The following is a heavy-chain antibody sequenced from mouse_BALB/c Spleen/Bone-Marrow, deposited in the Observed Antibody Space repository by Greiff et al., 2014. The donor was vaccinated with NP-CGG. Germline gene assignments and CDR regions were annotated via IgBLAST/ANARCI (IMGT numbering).Heavy chain of an antibody. Sequence: ESGAELVKPGASLKLSCKASGYTFTNYWIHWVKQRPGQGLEWIGEINPSNGRTNYNEKFKTKATLTVDKSSSTAYMQLSSLTSEDSAVNYCAARLSHLAMDYWGRGTSVTVSS. CDR3: AARLSHLAMDY. CDR2: INPSNGRT. CDR1: GYTFTNYW. V-gene: IGHV1S81*02. J-gene: IGHJ4*01. D-gene: IGHD2-2*01.